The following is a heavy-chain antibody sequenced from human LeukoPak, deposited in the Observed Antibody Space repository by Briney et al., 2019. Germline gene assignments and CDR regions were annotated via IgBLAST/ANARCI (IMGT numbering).Heavy chain of an antibody. J-gene: IGHJ4*02. V-gene: IGHV3-66*01. CDR1: GFTVSSNY. Sequence: PGGSLRLSCAASGFTVSSNYMSWVRQAPGKGLEWVSVIYSGGSTYYADSVKGRFTISRDNSKNTLYLQMNSLRAEDTAVYYCARVICSGGSCRFDYWGQGTLVTVSS. CDR3: ARVICSGGSCRFDY. CDR2: IYSGGST. D-gene: IGHD2-15*01.